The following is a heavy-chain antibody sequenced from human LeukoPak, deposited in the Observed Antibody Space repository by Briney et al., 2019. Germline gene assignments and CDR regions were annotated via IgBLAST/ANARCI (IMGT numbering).Heavy chain of an antibody. Sequence: GGSLRLSCAASGFSFKNYAMHWVRQAPGKGLEWVTVMSYDGSDKYYADSVKGRFTISRDNAKNSLYLQMNSLRAEDTAVYYCARALWSGPVYYGMDVWGQGTTVTVSS. V-gene: IGHV3-30*04. D-gene: IGHD3-10*01. CDR2: MSYDGSDK. J-gene: IGHJ6*02. CDR1: GFSFKNYA. CDR3: ARALWSGPVYYGMDV.